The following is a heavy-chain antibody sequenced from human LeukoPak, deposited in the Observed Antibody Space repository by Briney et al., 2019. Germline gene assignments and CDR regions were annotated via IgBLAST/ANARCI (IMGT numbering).Heavy chain of an antibody. CDR3: AKAFGLSFDY. CDR2: ISGSGGST. Sequence: GGSLRLPCAASGFTFSSYAMSWVRQAPGKGLEWVSAISGSGGSTYYADSVKGRFTISRDNSKNTLYLQMNSLRAGDTAVYYCAKAFGLSFDYWGQGTLVTVSS. J-gene: IGHJ4*02. CDR1: GFTFSSYA. D-gene: IGHD3-16*01. V-gene: IGHV3-23*01.